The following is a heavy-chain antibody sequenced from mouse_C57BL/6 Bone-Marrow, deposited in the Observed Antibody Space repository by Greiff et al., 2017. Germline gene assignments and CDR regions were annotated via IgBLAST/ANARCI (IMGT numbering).Heavy chain of an antibody. V-gene: IGHV14-4*01. J-gene: IGHJ1*03. CDR1: GFNIKDDY. CDR3: TTYYGSSYDWYFDV. D-gene: IGHD1-1*01. Sequence: VQLKESGAELVRPGASVKLSCTASGFNIKDDYMHWVKQRPEQGLEWIGWIDPENGDTEYASKFQGKATITADTSSNTACLQLRSLTSEDTAVYYCTTYYGSSYDWYFDVWGTGTTVTVSS. CDR2: IDPENGDT.